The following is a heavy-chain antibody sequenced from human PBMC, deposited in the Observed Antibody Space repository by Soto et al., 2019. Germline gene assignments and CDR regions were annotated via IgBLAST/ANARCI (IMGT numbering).Heavy chain of an antibody. J-gene: IGHJ5*02. D-gene: IGHD6-13*01. CDR1: GFDFNTYG. CDR3: AKDSSVIAAGSGGWFDP. V-gene: IGHV3-30*18. Sequence: QVQLVESGGGVVQPGRSLRLSCAASGFDFNTYGLHWVHQAPGKGLEWVAAISFDGGSQYYADSVKGRFTVSSDKSNSTLYLQMNSLGAEDTATYFCAKDSSVIAAGSGGWFDPWGPGTLVIVSS. CDR2: ISFDGGSQ.